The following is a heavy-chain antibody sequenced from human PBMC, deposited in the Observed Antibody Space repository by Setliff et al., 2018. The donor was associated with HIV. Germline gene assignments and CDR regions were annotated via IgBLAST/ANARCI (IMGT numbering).Heavy chain of an antibody. V-gene: IGHV1-2*06. CDR2: INPNNGGT. CDR3: VRPRVFDSFDV. CDR1: TFLVTGYN. Sequence: ASVKVSCKALTFLVTGYNIHWVRLAPGHGPEWLGRINPNNGGTDYAQKFQGRVTMSLDTSTNTIYLELKGLTSDDTAVYYCVRPRVFDSFDVWGPGTMVTVSS. J-gene: IGHJ3*01.